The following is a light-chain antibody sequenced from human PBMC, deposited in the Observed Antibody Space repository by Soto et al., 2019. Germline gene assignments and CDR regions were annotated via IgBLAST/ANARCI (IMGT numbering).Light chain of an antibody. V-gene: IGLV2-14*01. CDR3: SSYTSSSTLV. Sequence: SVLTQPASVSASPGQSITISCTGTSSDVGDYNYVSWYQQHPGKAPKLMIYDVSNRPSGVSNRFSGSKSGNTASLTISGLQAEDEADYYCSSYTSSSTLVFGTGTKVTVL. J-gene: IGLJ1*01. CDR1: SSDVGDYNY. CDR2: DVS.